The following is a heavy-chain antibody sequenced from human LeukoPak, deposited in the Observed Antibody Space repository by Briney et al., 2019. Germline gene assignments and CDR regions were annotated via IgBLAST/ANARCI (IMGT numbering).Heavy chain of an antibody. Sequence: PSETLSLTCAVYGGSFSGYYWSWIRQPPGKGLEWIGEINHSGSTNYNPSLKSRVTISVDTSKYQFSRKLSSVTAADTAVYYCARGPQLRNYYYYYYGMDVWGQGTTVTVSS. D-gene: IGHD1-14*01. CDR1: GGSFSGYY. CDR3: ARGPQLRNYYYYYYGMDV. J-gene: IGHJ6*02. V-gene: IGHV4-34*01. CDR2: INHSGST.